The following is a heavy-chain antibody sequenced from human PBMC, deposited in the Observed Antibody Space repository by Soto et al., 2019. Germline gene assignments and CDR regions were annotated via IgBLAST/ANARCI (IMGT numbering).Heavy chain of an antibody. Sequence: PSETLSLTCAVYGGSFSGYYWSWIRQPPGKGLEWIGEINHSGSTNYNPSLKSRVTISVDTSKNQFSLKLSSVTAADTAVYYCARGAKDRRDGYNHYFDYWGQGTLVTVSS. CDR2: INHSGST. J-gene: IGHJ4*02. CDR3: ARGAKDRRDGYNHYFDY. V-gene: IGHV4-34*01. CDR1: GGSFSGYY. D-gene: IGHD5-12*01.